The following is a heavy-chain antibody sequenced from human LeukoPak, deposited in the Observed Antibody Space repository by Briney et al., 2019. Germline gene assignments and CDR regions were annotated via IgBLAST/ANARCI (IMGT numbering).Heavy chain of an antibody. CDR1: GGSISSGGYY. CDR2: IYYSGST. Sequence: PSETLSLTCTVSGGSISSGGYYWSWIRQHPGKGLEWIGYIYYSGSTYYNPSLKSRATISVDTSKNQFSLKLSSVTAADTAVYYCASTTGWGRAFDIWGQGTMVTVSS. D-gene: IGHD6-19*01. CDR3: ASTTGWGRAFDI. J-gene: IGHJ3*02. V-gene: IGHV4-31*03.